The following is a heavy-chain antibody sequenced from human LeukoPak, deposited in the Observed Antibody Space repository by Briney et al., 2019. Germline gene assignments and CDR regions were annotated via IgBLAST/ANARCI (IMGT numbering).Heavy chain of an antibody. D-gene: IGHD2-8*01. CDR1: GGSFSGYI. CDR2: ISHNGKK. J-gene: IGHJ2*01. V-gene: IGHV4-34*01. Sequence: PSETLSLTCAVYGGSFSGYIWGWIRQAPAKGLEWIGEISHNGKKTHSPSLKSRVTTSLDTAKNQFSLQLNSVTAADTAVYYCARLAKCTSTCRGKYWYFDVWGRGTLVTVSS. CDR3: ARLAKCTSTCRGKYWYFDV.